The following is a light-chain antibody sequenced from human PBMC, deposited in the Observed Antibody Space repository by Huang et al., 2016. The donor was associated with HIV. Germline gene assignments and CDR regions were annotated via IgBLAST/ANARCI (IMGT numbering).Light chain of an antibody. CDR1: QSGSSF. J-gene: IGKJ2*01. V-gene: IGKV3-11*01. Sequence: ETVLTQSPATLSLSPGERATLSCRASQSGSSFLAGDQQKPGQAPRLLIDDASHRATGVPTRFSGSGSGTDFTLTISSLESEDFAVYYCQQRSGWPPVFTFGQGTRLEIK. CDR2: DAS. CDR3: QQRSGWPPVFT.